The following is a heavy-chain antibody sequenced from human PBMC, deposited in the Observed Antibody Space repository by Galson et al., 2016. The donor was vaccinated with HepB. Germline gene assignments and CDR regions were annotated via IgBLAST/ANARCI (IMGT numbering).Heavy chain of an antibody. CDR3: ARHLATAGTRGFDY. V-gene: IGHV4-4*02. J-gene: IGHJ4*02. CDR2: IYLGGRT. CDR1: GGSISSANW. Sequence: ETLSLTCDVLGGSISSANWWSWVRQPPGKGLEWIGEIYLGGRTHYNPSLESRITISIDNSNNRFSLHLNSATAADTAVYYCARHLATAGTRGFDYWGQGTLVTVSS. D-gene: IGHD5-12*01.